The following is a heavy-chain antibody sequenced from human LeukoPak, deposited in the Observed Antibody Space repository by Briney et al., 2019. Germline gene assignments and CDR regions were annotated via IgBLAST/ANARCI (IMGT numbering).Heavy chain of an antibody. J-gene: IGHJ2*01. CDR2: IYYSGSN. V-gene: IGHV4-59*01. CDR1: GVSISSYY. D-gene: IGHD3-22*01. CDR3: ARSPEVVYYDSSGYSVYFDL. Sequence: PWETLSLTCTVSGVSISSYYRSWIRQPPGKGLEWIGFIYYSGSNNYNPYLKSGVTTSVDTSKNHFIQKLSALTAAEPAGNYCARSPEVVYYDSSGYSVYFDLWGRGTLVTISS.